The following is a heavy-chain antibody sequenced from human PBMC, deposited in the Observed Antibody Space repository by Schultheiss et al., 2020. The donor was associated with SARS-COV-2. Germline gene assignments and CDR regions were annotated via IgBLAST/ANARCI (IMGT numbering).Heavy chain of an antibody. D-gene: IGHD2-15*01. Sequence: GGSLRLSCAASGFTFSSYGMHWVRQAPGKGLEWVAVIWYDGRNEYYGDSVKGRFTISRDNSRNTLYLHMNSLRAEDTAVYYCAKGGRQPGRYFQHWGQGTLVTVSS. CDR2: IWYDGRNE. CDR3: AKGGRQPGRYFQH. V-gene: IGHV3-33*06. CDR1: GFTFSSYG. J-gene: IGHJ1*01.